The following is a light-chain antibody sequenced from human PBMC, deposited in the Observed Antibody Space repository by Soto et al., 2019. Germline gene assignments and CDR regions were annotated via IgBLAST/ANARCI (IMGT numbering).Light chain of an antibody. CDR2: SDN. CDR3: SAWDDSLNGPWV. Sequence: QAVVTQPPSASGTPGQRVTISCSGSTSNIGTNSVNWYQQLPGTAPKLLIYSDNRRPSGVPDRFSGSRSGPSASLAISGLQSEDEAEYFCSAWDDSLNGPWVFGGGTKLTVL. CDR1: TSNIGTNS. J-gene: IGLJ3*02. V-gene: IGLV1-44*01.